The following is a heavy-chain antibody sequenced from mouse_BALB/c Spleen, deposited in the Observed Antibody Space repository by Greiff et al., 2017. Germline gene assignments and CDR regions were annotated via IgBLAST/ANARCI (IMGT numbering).Heavy chain of an antibody. V-gene: IGHV5-9-4*01. J-gene: IGHJ3*01. D-gene: IGHD2-4*01. CDR1: GFTFSSYA. Sequence: EVKLVESGGGLVKPGGSLKLSCAASGFTFSSYAMSWVRQSPEKRLEWVAEISSGGSYTYYPDTVTGRFTISRDNAKNTLYLEMSSLRSEDTAMYYCARALYDYGGVGGAYWGQGTLVTVSA. CDR3: ARALYDYGGVGGAY. CDR2: ISSGGSYT.